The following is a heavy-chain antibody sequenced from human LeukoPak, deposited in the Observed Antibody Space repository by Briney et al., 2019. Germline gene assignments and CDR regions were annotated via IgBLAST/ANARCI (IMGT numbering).Heavy chain of an antibody. CDR2: IYTSGST. D-gene: IGHD6-6*01. CDR1: GGSISSYY. V-gene: IGHV4-4*07. J-gene: IGHJ4*02. Sequence: PSQTLSLTCTVSGGSISSYYWSWIRQPAGKGLEWIGRIYTSGSTNYNPSLKSRVTMSVDPSKNQFSLKLSSVTAADTAVYYCARGLIAAREYYFDSWGQGILVTVSS. CDR3: ARGLIAAREYYFDS.